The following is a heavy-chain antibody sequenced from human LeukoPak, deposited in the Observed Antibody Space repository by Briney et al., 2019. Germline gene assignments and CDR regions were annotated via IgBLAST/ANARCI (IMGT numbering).Heavy chain of an antibody. Sequence: GGSLRLSCAASGFAVSNNYMSWVRQAPGKGLDWVSIIYSDNSTYYADSVKGRFTISRDNSKNTVYLQMNSLRVEDTAVYYCARDYPPFDYWGQGTLVTVSS. CDR1: GFAVSNNY. CDR2: IYSDNST. V-gene: IGHV3-53*01. CDR3: ARDYPPFDY. J-gene: IGHJ4*02.